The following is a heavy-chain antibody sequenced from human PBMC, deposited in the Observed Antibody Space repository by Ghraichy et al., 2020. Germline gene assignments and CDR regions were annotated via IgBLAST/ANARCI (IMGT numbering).Heavy chain of an antibody. D-gene: IGHD2-15*01. CDR3: ARDLGYCSGGSCRDY. CDR1: GFTFSSYS. J-gene: IGHJ4*02. Sequence: GGSLRLSCAASGFTFSSYSMNWVRQAPGKGLEWVSSITSSSYIYYADSVKGRFTISRDNAKNSLYLQMNSLRAEDTAVYYCARDLGYCSGGSCRDYWGQGTLVTVSS. V-gene: IGHV3-21*01. CDR2: ITSSSYI.